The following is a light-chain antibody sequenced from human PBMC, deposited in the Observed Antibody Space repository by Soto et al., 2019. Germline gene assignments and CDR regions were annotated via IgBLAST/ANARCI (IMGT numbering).Light chain of an antibody. CDR2: GAS. V-gene: IGKV3-20*01. CDR3: KHYGNSLT. CDR1: RSVSSSH. Sequence: DIVLTQSPGTLSLSPGESVTLSCRASRSVSSSHLAWYQQKPGQAPRLFIYGASRRATGIPDRCSGSGSETDFTLTSSRLQPEDFALYSWKHYGNSLTFGGGTKVEIK. J-gene: IGKJ4*01.